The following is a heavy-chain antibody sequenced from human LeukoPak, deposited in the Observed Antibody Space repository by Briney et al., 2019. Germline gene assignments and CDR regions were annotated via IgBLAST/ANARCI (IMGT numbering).Heavy chain of an antibody. CDR1: GYSLSSGYY. Sequence: SETLSLTCTVSGYSLSSGYYWGWIRQPPGKGLEWIGSIYYSGSTYYNPSLKSRVTISVDTSKNQCSLKLSSVTAADTAVYYCARSIAAAQALDYWGQGTLVTVSS. J-gene: IGHJ4*02. V-gene: IGHV4-38-2*02. CDR3: ARSIAAAQALDY. CDR2: IYYSGST. D-gene: IGHD6-13*01.